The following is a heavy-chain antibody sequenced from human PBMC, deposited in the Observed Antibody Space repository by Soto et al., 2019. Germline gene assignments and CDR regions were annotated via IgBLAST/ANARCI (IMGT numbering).Heavy chain of an antibody. D-gene: IGHD5-18*01. CDR3: ATGYSYDGYYYYGVDV. Sequence: QLVESGXXXXQPGGSLRLLCEASGFNFSXXXMNWVRQAPGKGXXXXSYMGGRDTTIYYADSVKGRFTISRDNAKSALYLQMNRLRVEDTAVYYCATGYSYDGYYYYGVDVWGQGTTVTVS. V-gene: IGHV3-48*03. CDR1: GFNFSXXX. J-gene: IGHJ6*02. CDR2: MGGRDTTI.